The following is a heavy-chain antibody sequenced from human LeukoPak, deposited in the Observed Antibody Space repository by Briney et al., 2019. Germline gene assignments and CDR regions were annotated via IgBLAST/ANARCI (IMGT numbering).Heavy chain of an antibody. J-gene: IGHJ5*02. D-gene: IGHD1-1*01. CDR3: ATQRSPIRVGWKRGFDP. CDR1: AYTLTELS. V-gene: IGHV1-24*01. Sequence: ASVKVSFKVSAYTLTELSMHWVRQAPGKGLEWMGGFDPEDGETIYAQKFQGRVTMTEDTSTDTDYMDLSSLRSEDTAVYYCATQRSPIRVGWKRGFDPWGQGTLVSVSS. CDR2: FDPEDGET.